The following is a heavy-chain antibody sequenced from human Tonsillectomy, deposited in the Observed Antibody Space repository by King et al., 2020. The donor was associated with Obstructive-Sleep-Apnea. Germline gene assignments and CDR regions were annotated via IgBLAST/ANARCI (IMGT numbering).Heavy chain of an antibody. D-gene: IGHD3-10*01. V-gene: IGHV4-30-4*01. CDR2: IYYSGST. J-gene: IGHJ2*01. Sequence: VQLQESGPGLVKPSQTLSLTCTVSGGSLSSGDYYWSWIRQPPGKGLGWIWYIYYSGSTYYNPSLKSWVTISVETSKNQFSLKLSSVTAPDTAVYYCARVDVGSGSYYNGWYFDLWGRGTLVTVSS. CDR1: GGSLSSGDYY. CDR3: ARVDVGSGSYYNGWYFDL.